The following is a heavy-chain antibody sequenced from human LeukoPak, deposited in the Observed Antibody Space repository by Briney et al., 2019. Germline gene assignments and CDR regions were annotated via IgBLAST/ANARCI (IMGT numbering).Heavy chain of an antibody. CDR1: GFSISSYW. D-gene: IGHD4-11*01. J-gene: IGHJ4*02. CDR2: ISPDGSTT. CDR3: TRDRTTITLFEL. Sequence: GGSLRLSCAASGFSISSYWMHWVRQVPGKGLVWVSRISPDGSTTGYADSVKGRFTASRDNARNTLYLQINSLRAEDSAVYYCTRDRTTITLFELWGQGTLVTVSS. V-gene: IGHV3-74*01.